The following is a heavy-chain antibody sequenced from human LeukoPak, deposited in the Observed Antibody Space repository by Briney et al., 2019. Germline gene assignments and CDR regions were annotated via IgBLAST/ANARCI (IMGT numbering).Heavy chain of an antibody. CDR1: GYTLTNLS. J-gene: IGHJ4*02. Sequence: ASVKVSCKVSGYTLTNLSMNWVRQAPGKGLEWMGGIDAEDGETIYAQKFQGRVTMTEDTSTDTAYMELSSLRSEDTAVYYCAPVLSGRYLGGSYFDYWGQGTLVTVSS. V-gene: IGHV1-24*01. D-gene: IGHD1-26*01. CDR2: IDAEDGET. CDR3: APVLSGRYLGGSYFDY.